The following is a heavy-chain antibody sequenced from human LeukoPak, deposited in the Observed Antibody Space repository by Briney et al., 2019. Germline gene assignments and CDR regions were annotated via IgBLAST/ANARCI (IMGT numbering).Heavy chain of an antibody. Sequence: GGSLRLSCAASGFTFSSYGMHWVRQAPGKGLEWVAFIRYDGSNKYYADSVKGRFTISRDNSKNTLYLQMNSLRAEDTAVYYCAKDSRRGKLLWFGESNPGSFDYWGQGTLVTVSS. CDR3: AKDSRRGKLLWFGESNPGSFDY. V-gene: IGHV3-30*02. D-gene: IGHD3-10*01. CDR2: IRYDGSNK. J-gene: IGHJ4*02. CDR1: GFTFSSYG.